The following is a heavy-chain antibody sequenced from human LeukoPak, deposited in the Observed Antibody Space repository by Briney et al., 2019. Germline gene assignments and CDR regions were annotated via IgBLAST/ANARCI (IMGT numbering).Heavy chain of an antibody. CDR2: IYSGGST. CDR1: GFTVSSNY. CDR3: ARAGCSGGSCYTYYYYGMDA. V-gene: IGHV3-53*01. D-gene: IGHD2-15*01. Sequence: PGGSLRLSCAASGFTVSSNYMSWVRQAPGKGLEWVSVIYSGGSTYYADSVKGRFTISRDNSKNTLNLQMNSLRAEDTAVYYCARAGCSGGSCYTYYYYGMDAWGQGTTVTVSS. J-gene: IGHJ6*02.